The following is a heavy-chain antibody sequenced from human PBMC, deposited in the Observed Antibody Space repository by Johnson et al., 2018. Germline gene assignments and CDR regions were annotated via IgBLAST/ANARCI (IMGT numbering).Heavy chain of an antibody. V-gene: IGHV3-21*01. CDR3: SRGYYYDSSGYGAFDI. CDR1: GFTFSSYS. CDR2: ISSSTSYI. J-gene: IGHJ3*02. D-gene: IGHD3-22*01. Sequence: VQLVESGGGLVKPGGSLRLSCAASGFTFSSYSFNWVRQAPGKGLEWVSSISSSTSYIYYADSVKGRFTISRDNAKNSLYRQMNSLRAEDTAVYYCSRGYYYDSSGYGAFDIWGQGTLVTVSS.